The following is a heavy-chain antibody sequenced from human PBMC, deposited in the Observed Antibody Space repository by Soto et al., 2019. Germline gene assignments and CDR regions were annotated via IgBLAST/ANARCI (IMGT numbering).Heavy chain of an antibody. Sequence: SETLSLTWTVSGGSISSYYWSWIRQPPGKGLELIGYIYYSGSTTYNPSLKSRVTISVDTSKNQFSLKLSPVTAADTAVYYCARGTIFGVIGVLNWFDPWGQGTLVTVSS. CDR3: ARGTIFGVIGVLNWFDP. J-gene: IGHJ5*02. V-gene: IGHV4-59*01. CDR2: IYYSGST. CDR1: GGSISSYY. D-gene: IGHD3-3*01.